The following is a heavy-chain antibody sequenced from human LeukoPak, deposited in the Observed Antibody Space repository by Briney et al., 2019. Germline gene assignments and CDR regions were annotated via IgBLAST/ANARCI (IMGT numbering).Heavy chain of an antibody. V-gene: IGHV3-7*03. Sequence: PGGSLRLSCAASGFTFSSYGMSWVRQAPGKGGEGVANIKQEGSEKYYEDSVKGRFTISRDNATNSLYLQMNNLRAEDTTVYYCATERSSWIRGAFDNWGQGTLVTVSS. D-gene: IGHD6-13*01. CDR1: GFTFSSYG. CDR2: IKQEGSEK. J-gene: IGHJ3*02. CDR3: ATERSSWIRGAFDN.